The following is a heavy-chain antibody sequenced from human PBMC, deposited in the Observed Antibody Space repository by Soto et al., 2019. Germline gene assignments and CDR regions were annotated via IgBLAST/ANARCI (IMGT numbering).Heavy chain of an antibody. CDR1: GYTFTGYY. V-gene: IGHV1-2*04. CDR3: ARDISGDCSGGSCYSYLFDY. D-gene: IGHD2-15*01. Sequence: QVQLVQSGAEVKKPGASVKVSCKASGYTFTGYYMHWVRQAPGQGLEWMGWINPNSGGTNYAQKFQGWVTMTRDTSISTAYMELSRLRSDDTAVYYCARDISGDCSGGSCYSYLFDYWGQGTLVTVSS. CDR2: INPNSGGT. J-gene: IGHJ4*02.